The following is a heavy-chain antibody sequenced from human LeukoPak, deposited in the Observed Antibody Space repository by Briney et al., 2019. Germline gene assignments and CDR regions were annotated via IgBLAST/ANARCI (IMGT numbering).Heavy chain of an antibody. J-gene: IGHJ5*01. CDR2: ISSTSAYI. V-gene: IGHV3-21*01. CDR3: ARVAVSGPTGWFDS. Sequence: PGGSLRLSCGGSGFALKSYSLTWVRQAPGKGLEWVSSISSTSAYIHYADSVKGRFTISRDNVDNVVYLEMNSLGAEDTATYYCARVAVSGPTGWFDSWGQGTLVIVSS. D-gene: IGHD2-8*02. CDR1: GFALKSYS.